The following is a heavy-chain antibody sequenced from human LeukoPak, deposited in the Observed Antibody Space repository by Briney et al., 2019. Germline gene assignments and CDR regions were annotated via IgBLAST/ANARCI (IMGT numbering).Heavy chain of an antibody. CDR3: ATPSYDNCSHAYGYYFDY. Sequence: ASVMVSCKASGYTFIYYYMHWVRQAPGQGLEWMGIINPRGGSTIYAQDFQGRVTLTRDTSTSTVYMELSSLRSEDTAMYYCATPSYDNCSHAYGYYFDYWGQGTLVTVSS. CDR1: GYTFIYYY. J-gene: IGHJ4*02. CDR2: INPRGGST. V-gene: IGHV1-46*01. D-gene: IGHD2-15*01.